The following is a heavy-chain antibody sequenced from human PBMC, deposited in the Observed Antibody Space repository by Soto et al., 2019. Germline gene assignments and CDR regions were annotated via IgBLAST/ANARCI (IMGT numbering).Heavy chain of an antibody. D-gene: IGHD2-2*01. CDR3: ARHYCSSTSCHVADYYYYYMDV. Sequence: SETLSLTCTVSGGSISSSSYYWGWIRQPPGKGLEWIGSIYYSGSTYYNPSLKSRVTISVDTSKNQFSLKLSSVTAADTAVYYCARHYCSSTSCHVADYYYYYMDVWGKGTTVTVSS. J-gene: IGHJ6*03. V-gene: IGHV4-39*01. CDR2: IYYSGST. CDR1: GGSISSSSYY.